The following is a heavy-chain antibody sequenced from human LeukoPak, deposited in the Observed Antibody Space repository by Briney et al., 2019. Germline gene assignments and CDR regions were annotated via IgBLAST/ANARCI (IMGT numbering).Heavy chain of an antibody. V-gene: IGHV4-59*01. D-gene: IGHD2-15*01. J-gene: IGHJ4*02. Sequence: SETLSLTCTVSGGSISNFYWSWIRQPSGKGLEWIGYIHYSGSTNYTPSLKSRVTISLDPSKNQFSLKLTSVTAADTAVYYCATHPPRVCTGGSCSDYWGQGTLVTVSS. CDR1: GGSISNFY. CDR3: ATHPPRVCTGGSCSDY. CDR2: IHYSGST.